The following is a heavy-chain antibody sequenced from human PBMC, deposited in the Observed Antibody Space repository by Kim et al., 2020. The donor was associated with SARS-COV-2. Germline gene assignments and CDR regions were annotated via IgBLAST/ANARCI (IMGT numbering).Heavy chain of an antibody. J-gene: IGHJ4*02. CDR3: ARVGSGYDWDSRHYFDY. D-gene: IGHD5-12*01. Sequence: SETLSLTCTVSGGSINDYYWSWIRQPPGKGLGWIGNIFYGGSPTYNPPLKGRVTIAVDMSKNQFSLKLSSVTAADTAVFYCARVGSGYDWDSRHYFDYWGQGILVTVSS. CDR1: GGSINDYY. CDR2: IFYGGSP. V-gene: IGHV4-59*01.